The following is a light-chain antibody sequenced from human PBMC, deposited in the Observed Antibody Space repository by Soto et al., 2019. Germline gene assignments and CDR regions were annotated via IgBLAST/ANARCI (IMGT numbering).Light chain of an antibody. CDR2: DAS. Sequence: EIVLTQSPATLSLSPGERATLSCRASQSVSTYLAWYQQRPGQAPRLLIYDASSRATGIPDRFSGSGSGTDFTLTISRLEPEDFAVYYCQQYTISPPITFGQGTRLEIK. CDR1: QSVSTY. CDR3: QQYTISPPIT. V-gene: IGKV3-20*01. J-gene: IGKJ5*01.